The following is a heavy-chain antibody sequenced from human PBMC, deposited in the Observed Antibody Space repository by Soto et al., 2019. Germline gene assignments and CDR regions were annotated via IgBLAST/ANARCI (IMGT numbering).Heavy chain of an antibody. D-gene: IGHD6-19*01. Sequence: GESLKISCKGSGYSFTSYWIAWVRQMPGKGLEWMGIIYPGDSDTRYSPSFQGQVTTSADKSISTAYLQWSSLEASDTAMYYCTRGWLAQYYFDYWGQGTLVTVSS. CDR2: IYPGDSDT. CDR1: GYSFTSYW. J-gene: IGHJ4*02. CDR3: TRGWLAQYYFDY. V-gene: IGHV5-51*01.